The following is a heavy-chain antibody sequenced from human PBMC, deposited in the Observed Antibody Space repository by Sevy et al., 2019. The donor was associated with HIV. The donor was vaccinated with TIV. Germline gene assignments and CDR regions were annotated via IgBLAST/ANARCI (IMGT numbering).Heavy chain of an antibody. CDR3: AGWSSAWTLFDY. CDR1: GFTVSRNY. Sequence: GSLRLSCAASGFTVSRNYMSWVRQAPGKGLEWVSVIYSDGKTFYADSVQDRFTISRDNSKNTLYLQMNSLRAEDTAVYYCAGWSSAWTLFDYWGKGTLVTVSS. D-gene: IGHD6-19*01. V-gene: IGHV3-66*01. CDR2: IYSDGKT. J-gene: IGHJ4*02.